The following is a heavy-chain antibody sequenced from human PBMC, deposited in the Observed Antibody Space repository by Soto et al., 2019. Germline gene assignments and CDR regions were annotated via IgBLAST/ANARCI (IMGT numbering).Heavy chain of an antibody. CDR2: IYWDDDK. D-gene: IGHD3-22*01. V-gene: IGHV2-5*02. CDR3: YHFDY. Sequence: SGPTLVNPTQTLTLTCTFSGFSLSTSGVGVSWIRQPPGKALEWLALIYWDDDKRYSPSLKSRLTITKDTSKNQVVLTMTNMDPGYYYDSTGYHFDYWGQGTLVTVSS. J-gene: IGHJ4*02. CDR1: GFSLSTSGVG.